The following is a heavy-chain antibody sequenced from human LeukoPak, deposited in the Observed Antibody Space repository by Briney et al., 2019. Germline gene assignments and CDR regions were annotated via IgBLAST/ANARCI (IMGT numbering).Heavy chain of an antibody. D-gene: IGHD1-1*01. CDR3: AREGTTGWAF. Sequence: SETLSLTCSVSGDSINNYYWSWIRQPPGKGLEWIGYIYYSGNTKYNPSFNSRVTMSVDTSKNQFSLKLTSVTAADTAVYFCAREGTTGWAFWGQGTLVTVSS. CDR1: GDSINNYY. V-gene: IGHV4-59*01. CDR2: IYYSGNT. J-gene: IGHJ4*02.